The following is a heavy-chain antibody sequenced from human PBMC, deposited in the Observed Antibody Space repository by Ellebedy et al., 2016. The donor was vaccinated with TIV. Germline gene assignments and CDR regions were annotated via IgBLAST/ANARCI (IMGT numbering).Heavy chain of an antibody. CDR1: GGSLSSSSYY. V-gene: IGHV4-39*01. J-gene: IGHJ4*02. Sequence: MPSETLSLTCSVSGGSLSSSSYYWGWIRQPPGQGLEWIGSVYYVRTHFYNPSLQSRVTTSVDTSKNQFSLQLSYVTAADTAVYYCARTLRDGHNDPFDYWGQGTLVTVSS. CDR3: ARTLRDGHNDPFDY. D-gene: IGHD5-24*01. CDR2: VYYVRTH.